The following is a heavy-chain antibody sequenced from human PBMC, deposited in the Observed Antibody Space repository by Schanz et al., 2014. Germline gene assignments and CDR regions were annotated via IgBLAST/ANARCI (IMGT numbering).Heavy chain of an antibody. D-gene: IGHD5-12*01. V-gene: IGHV3-74*01. CDR1: GFTFSDSW. Sequence: EVQLVESGGGLVQPGGSLRLSCAASGFTFSDSWMHWVRQAPGKGLVWVSRTSNDGSFTTFADSVKGRFTISRDNAKNTLYLQMNSLRAEDTAVYFCARDEGRDGYNLAFDVWGQGTLVTVSS. CDR2: TSNDGSFT. J-gene: IGHJ3*01. CDR3: ARDEGRDGYNLAFDV.